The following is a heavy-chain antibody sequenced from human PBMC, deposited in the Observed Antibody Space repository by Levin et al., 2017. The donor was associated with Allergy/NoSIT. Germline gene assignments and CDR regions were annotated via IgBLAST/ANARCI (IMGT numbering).Heavy chain of an antibody. CDR3: ARHVQLAPNHDAFDI. CDR1: GYSFTSYW. J-gene: IGHJ3*02. Sequence: VASVKVSCKGSGYSFTSYWIGWVRQMPGKGLEWMGIIYPGDSDTRYSPSFQGQVTISADKSISTAYLQWSSLKASDTAMYYCARHVQLAPNHDAFDIWGQGTMVTVSS. D-gene: IGHD6-13*01. V-gene: IGHV5-51*01. CDR2: IYPGDSDT.